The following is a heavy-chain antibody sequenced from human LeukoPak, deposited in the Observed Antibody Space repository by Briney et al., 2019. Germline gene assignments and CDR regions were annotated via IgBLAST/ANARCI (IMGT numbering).Heavy chain of an antibody. CDR3: ARRTNLDYDILTGYYNPRYFDY. V-gene: IGHV3-21*01. CDR2: ISSSSSYI. D-gene: IGHD3-9*01. J-gene: IGHJ4*02. CDR1: GFTFSSYS. Sequence: GGSLRLSCAASGFTFSSYSMNWVRQAPGKGLEGVSSISSSSSYIYYADSVKGRFTISRDNAKNSLYLQMNSLRAEDTAVYYCARRTNLDYDILTGYYNPRYFDYWGQGTLVTVSS.